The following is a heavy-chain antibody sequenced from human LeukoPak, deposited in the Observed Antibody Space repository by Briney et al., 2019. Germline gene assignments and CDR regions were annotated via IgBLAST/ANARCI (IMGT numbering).Heavy chain of an antibody. D-gene: IGHD6-13*01. CDR2: ISSSGSTI. Sequence: GGSLRLSCAASGFTFSSYGMSWIRQAPGKGLEWVSYISSSGSTIYYADSVKGRFTISRDNAKNSLYLQMNSLRAEDTAVYYCARDRYQQLVNFDPWGQGTLVTVSS. CDR1: GFTFSSYG. J-gene: IGHJ5*02. CDR3: ARDRYQQLVNFDP. V-gene: IGHV3-48*04.